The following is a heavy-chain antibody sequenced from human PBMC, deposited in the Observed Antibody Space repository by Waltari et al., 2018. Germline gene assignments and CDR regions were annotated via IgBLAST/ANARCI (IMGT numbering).Heavy chain of an antibody. CDR3: ARGPHSWFGDPPDY. CDR2: INPNSGGT. D-gene: IGHD3-10*01. CDR1: GSTFTGYY. Sequence: QVQLVQSGAEVKKPGASVKVCCKASGSTFTGYYMHWVRQAPGQGLEGMRWINPNSGGTNYAQKFQGRVTMTRDTSISTAYMELSRLRSDDTAVYYCARGPHSWFGDPPDYWGQGTLVTVSS. V-gene: IGHV1-2*02. J-gene: IGHJ4*02.